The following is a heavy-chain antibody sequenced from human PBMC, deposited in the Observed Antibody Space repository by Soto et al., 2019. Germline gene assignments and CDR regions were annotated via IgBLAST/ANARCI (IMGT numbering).Heavy chain of an antibody. CDR3: AKDEVNGSGAPGAFDI. V-gene: IGHV3-23*01. D-gene: IGHD3-10*01. CDR2: ISCSGGST. CDR1: GFTFSSYA. J-gene: IGHJ3*02. Sequence: GGSLRLSCAASGFTFSSYAMHWVRQAPGKGLEWVSAISCSGGSTYYADSVKGRFTISRDNSKNTLYLQMNSLRAEDTAVYYCAKDEVNGSGAPGAFDIWGQGTMVTVSS.